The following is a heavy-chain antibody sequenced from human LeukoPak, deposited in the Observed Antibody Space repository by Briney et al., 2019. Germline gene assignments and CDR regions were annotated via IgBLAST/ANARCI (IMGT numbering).Heavy chain of an antibody. CDR3: VPGSSDY. Sequence: PGGSLRLSCAASGFTFSSNAMSWVHQAPGKGLEWVSAISGSGGSTYYADSVKGRFTISKDKSKNTLYLQMNSLRAEDTAVYYCVPGSSDYWGQGTLVTVSS. CDR1: GFTFSSNA. V-gene: IGHV3-23*01. D-gene: IGHD6-19*01. CDR2: ISGSGGST. J-gene: IGHJ4*02.